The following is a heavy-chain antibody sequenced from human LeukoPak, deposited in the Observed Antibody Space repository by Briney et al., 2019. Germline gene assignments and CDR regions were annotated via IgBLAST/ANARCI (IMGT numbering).Heavy chain of an antibody. J-gene: IGHJ4*02. CDR1: GFTFSSYS. Sequence: GGSLRLSCAASGFTFSSYSMNWVRQAPGKGLEWVSSISSSSSYIYYADSVKGRFTISRDNAENSLYLQMNSLRAEDTAVYYCARDGEMATSFDYWGQGTLVTVSS. CDR3: ARDGEMATSFDY. D-gene: IGHD5-24*01. V-gene: IGHV3-21*01. CDR2: ISSSSSYI.